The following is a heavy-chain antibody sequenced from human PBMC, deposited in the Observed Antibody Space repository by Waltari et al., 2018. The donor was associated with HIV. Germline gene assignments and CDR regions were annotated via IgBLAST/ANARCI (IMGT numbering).Heavy chain of an antibody. V-gene: IGHV1-18*01. J-gene: IGHJ6*02. CDR2: ISCYNGHT. D-gene: IGHD6-13*01. CDR1: GYTFTSFG. Sequence: QVQLVQSGAEVKKPGASVKVSCKASGYTFTSFGISWVRKAPGKGLEWMGWISCYNGHTNYAQKLQGRVTRTTDTSTSTAYMELRSLRSDDTAVYYCARGAAGYYYYVMDVWGQGTTVTVSS. CDR3: ARGAAGYYYYVMDV.